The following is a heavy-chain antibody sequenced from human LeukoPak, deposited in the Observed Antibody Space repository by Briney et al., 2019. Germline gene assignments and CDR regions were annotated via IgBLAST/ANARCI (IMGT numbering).Heavy chain of an antibody. CDR1: GYTFTGYY. Sequence: ASVKVSCKASGYTFTGYYMHWVRQVPGQGLEWMGWINPNSGGTKYAQKFQGRVTMTRDTSISTAYMELSRLRSDDTAVYYCARDVATVTRPPVDYWGQGTLVTVSS. CDR2: INPNSGGT. J-gene: IGHJ4*02. D-gene: IGHD4-17*01. V-gene: IGHV1-2*02. CDR3: ARDVATVTRPPVDY.